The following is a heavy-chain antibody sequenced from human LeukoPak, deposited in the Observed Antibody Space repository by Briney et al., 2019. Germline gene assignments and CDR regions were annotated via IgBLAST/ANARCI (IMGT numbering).Heavy chain of an antibody. CDR1: GFTFSSCG. CDR3: AKDRTGGYYYYGMDV. J-gene: IGHJ6*02. V-gene: IGHV3-30*02. Sequence: PGGSLRLSCAASGFTFSSCGMHWVRQAPGKGLEWVAFIRYVGSDKYYADSVKGRFTISRDISKNTLYLQMNSLRAEDTAVYYCAKDRTGGYYYYGMDVWGQGTTVTVSS. D-gene: IGHD7-27*01. CDR2: IRYVGSDK.